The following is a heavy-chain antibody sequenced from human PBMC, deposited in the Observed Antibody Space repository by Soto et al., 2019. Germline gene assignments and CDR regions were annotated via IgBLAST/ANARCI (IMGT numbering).Heavy chain of an antibody. CDR1: GFTFRSYA. D-gene: IGHD6-19*01. CDR3: AKDLGSGWSGHYYYGMDV. V-gene: IGHV3-23*01. CDR2: ISGSGIST. J-gene: IGHJ6*02. Sequence: GGSLRLSCAASGFTFRSYAMSWVRQAPGKGLEWVSGISGSGISTHYADSVKGRFTVSRDNSKNTLYLQMNSLRAEDTAVYYCAKDLGSGWSGHYYYGMDVWGQGTTVTVSS.